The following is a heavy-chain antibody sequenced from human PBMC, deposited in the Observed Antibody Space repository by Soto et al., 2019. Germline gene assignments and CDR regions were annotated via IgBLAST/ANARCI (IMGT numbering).Heavy chain of an antibody. Sequence: PGGSLRLSCAASGFIFRDFYMSWIRQVPGKGLEWLSKISSSSSSTDYADSVKGRFTISRDNAKNSLYLQMNSLRAEDTAVYYCAKDVVVTAHLFDYWGQGTLVTVSS. CDR3: AKDVVVTAHLFDY. V-gene: IGHV3-11*05. CDR1: GFIFRDFY. J-gene: IGHJ4*02. CDR2: ISSSSSST. D-gene: IGHD2-21*02.